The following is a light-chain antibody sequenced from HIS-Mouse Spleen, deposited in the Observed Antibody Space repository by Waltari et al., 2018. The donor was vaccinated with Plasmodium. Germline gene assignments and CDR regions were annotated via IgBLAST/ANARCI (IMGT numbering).Light chain of an antibody. J-gene: IGKJ2*01. CDR1: QSVSSSY. CDR2: GAS. Sequence: DIVLTQSPGTLSLSPGESATLSYRASQSVSSSYLAWYQQKPGQAPRLLIYGASSRATGIPDRFSGSGSGTDFTLTISRLEPEDFAVYYCQQYGSSPYTFGQGTKLEIK. CDR3: QQYGSSPYT. V-gene: IGKV3-20*01.